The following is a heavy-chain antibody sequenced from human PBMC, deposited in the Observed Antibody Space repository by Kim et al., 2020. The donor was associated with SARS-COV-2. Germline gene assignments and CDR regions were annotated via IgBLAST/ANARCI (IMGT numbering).Heavy chain of an antibody. D-gene: IGHD2-2*01. CDR2: FDPEDGET. CDR1: GYTLTELS. Sequence: ASVMVSCKVSGYTLTELSMHWLRQAPGKGLEWMGGFDPEDGETIYAQKFQGRVTMTEDTSTDTAYMELSSLRSEDTAVYYCATGCISTSCYAGSYYYCGMDVWGQGTTVTVSS. V-gene: IGHV1-24*01. J-gene: IGHJ6*02. CDR3: ATGCISTSCYAGSYYYCGMDV.